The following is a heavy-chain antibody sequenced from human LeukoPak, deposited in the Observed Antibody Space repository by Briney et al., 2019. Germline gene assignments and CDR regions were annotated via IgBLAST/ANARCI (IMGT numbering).Heavy chain of an antibody. Sequence: GGALRLSCVASGFTFSDAWMSWVRQAPGKGLEWVGRIKSKIDGGTIDYGAPVKGRFTISRDDSRNTLYLQMNSLKTEDTAVYYCTTRRQDGCWGQGTLVTVS. D-gene: IGHD6-25*01. V-gene: IGHV3-15*01. J-gene: IGHJ4*02. CDR1: GFTFSDAW. CDR2: IKSKIDGGTI. CDR3: TTRRQDGC.